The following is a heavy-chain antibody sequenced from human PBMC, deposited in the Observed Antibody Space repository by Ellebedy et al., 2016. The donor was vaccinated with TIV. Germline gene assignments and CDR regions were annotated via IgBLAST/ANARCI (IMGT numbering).Heavy chain of an antibody. J-gene: IGHJ4*02. D-gene: IGHD1-26*01. Sequence: GESLKISCAASGFDFNINAMSWVRQAPGKGLEWVSSIRAIDGRIDYADSVGGRFTTYRDNSKTTLFLQMNSLRVEDTAMYYCAKDLVAGRTVGVTEKMDYWGQGTLVTVSS. CDR1: GFDFNINA. V-gene: IGHV3-23*01. CDR2: IRAIDGRI. CDR3: AKDLVAGRTVGVTEKMDY.